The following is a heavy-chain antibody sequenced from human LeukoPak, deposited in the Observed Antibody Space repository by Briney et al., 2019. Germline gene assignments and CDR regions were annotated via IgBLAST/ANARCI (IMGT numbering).Heavy chain of an antibody. D-gene: IGHD2-8*02. J-gene: IGHJ4*02. V-gene: IGHV3-48*02. CDR2: IGSGSSTI. CDR3: ARDLLASPTF. Sequence: QPGGSLRLSCAASGFTFSSYSMNWVRQAPGKGLEWVSYIGSGSSTIYHADSVKGRFTISRDNAKNSLYLQMNSLRDEDTAVYYCARDLLASPTFWGQGTLVTVSS. CDR1: GFTFSSYS.